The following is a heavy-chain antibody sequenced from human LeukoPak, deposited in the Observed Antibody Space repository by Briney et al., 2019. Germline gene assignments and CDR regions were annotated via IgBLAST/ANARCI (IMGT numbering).Heavy chain of an antibody. CDR2: IYPGDSDT. J-gene: IGHJ4*02. Sequence: MPGGSLRLSCAASGFAFTSYWIGWVRQMPGKGLEWMGIIYPGDSDTRYSPSFQGQVTISADKSISTAYLQWSSLKASDTAMYYCAGGMVGAASQFDYWGQGTLVTVSS. CDR1: GFAFTSYW. D-gene: IGHD2-15*01. V-gene: IGHV5-51*01. CDR3: AGGMVGAASQFDY.